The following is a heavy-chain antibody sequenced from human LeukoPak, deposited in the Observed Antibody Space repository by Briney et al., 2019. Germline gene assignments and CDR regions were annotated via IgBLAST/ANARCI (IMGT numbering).Heavy chain of an antibody. CDR1: GYSFNTYW. CDR2: IYPGDSDT. D-gene: IGHD2-2*01. Sequence: GESLKISCKASGYSFNTYWIGWVRQMPGKGLEWMGIIYPGDSDTRYSPSFHGQVTISADKSISTAYLRWSSLKASDTAMYYCARDRLYCSSTSCYIIDAFDIWGQGTMVTVSS. CDR3: ARDRLYCSSTSCYIIDAFDI. J-gene: IGHJ3*02. V-gene: IGHV5-51*01.